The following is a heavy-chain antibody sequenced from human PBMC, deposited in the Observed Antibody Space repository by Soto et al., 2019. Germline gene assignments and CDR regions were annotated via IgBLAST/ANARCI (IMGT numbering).Heavy chain of an antibody. CDR1: GYTFTSYY. CDR3: AIELVVVAATDAFDI. J-gene: IGHJ3*02. V-gene: IGHV1-8*02. Sequence: ASVKVSCKASGYTFTSYYMHWVRQAPGQGLEWMGWMNPNSGNTGYAQKFQGRVTMTRNTSISTAYMELSSLRSEDTAVYYCAIELVVVAATDAFDIWGQGTMVTVSS. D-gene: IGHD2-15*01. CDR2: MNPNSGNT.